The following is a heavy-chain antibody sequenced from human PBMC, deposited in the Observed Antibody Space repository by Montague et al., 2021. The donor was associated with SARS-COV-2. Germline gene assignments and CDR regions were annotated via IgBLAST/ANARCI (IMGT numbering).Heavy chain of an antibody. Sequence: QSGAEVKKPGGSLRISCKGSGYSFTTYWINWVRQMPGKGLEWMGKIDPSDSNTNYSPSFQGHVTISVDRSISTAYLQWRSLKASDTAMYYCATPDYWGQGTLVTVSS. V-gene: IGHV5-10-1*01. CDR3: ATPDY. J-gene: IGHJ4*02. CDR1: GYSFTTYW. CDR2: IDPSDSNT.